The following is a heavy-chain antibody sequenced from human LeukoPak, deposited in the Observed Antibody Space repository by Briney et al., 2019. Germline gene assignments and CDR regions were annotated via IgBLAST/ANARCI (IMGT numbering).Heavy chain of an antibody. CDR3: ARDGDGDYDAGLDY. D-gene: IGHD4-17*01. V-gene: IGHV3-23*01. CDR2: ISGGGGST. CDR1: GFTFSSYV. Sequence: GGSLRLSCAASGFTFSSYVMNWVRQAPGKGLEWVSVISGGGGSTYHADSVKGRFTISRDNAKNSLYLQMNSLRAEDTAVYYCARDGDGDYDAGLDYWGQGTLVTVSS. J-gene: IGHJ4*02.